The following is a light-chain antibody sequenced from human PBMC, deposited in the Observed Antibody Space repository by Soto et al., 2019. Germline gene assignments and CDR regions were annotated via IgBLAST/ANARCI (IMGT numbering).Light chain of an antibody. CDR2: KAS. J-gene: IGKJ4*01. CDR3: LQYNVYPLT. V-gene: IGKV1-5*03. CDR1: QNINRW. Sequence: DIQMTQSPSTLSASVGDTVTITCRASQNINRWLAWYQQRPGKAPNLLIHKASSFEGGVPSRFSGSASGTEFTLTISSLQPDDFAAYFCLQYNVYPLTFGGGTNVEI.